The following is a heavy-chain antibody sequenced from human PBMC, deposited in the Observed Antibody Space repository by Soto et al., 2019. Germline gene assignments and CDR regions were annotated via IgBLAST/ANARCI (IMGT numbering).Heavy chain of an antibody. D-gene: IGHD3-22*01. V-gene: IGHV3-30-3*01. CDR3: ARSYYDSSGGTDY. Sequence: QVQLVESGGGVVQPWRSLRLSCAASGFTFSSYAMHWVRQAPGKGLEWVAVISYDGSNKYYADSVKGRFTISRDNSKNTLYLQMNSLRAEDTAVYYCARSYYDSSGGTDYWGQGTLVTVSS. CDR2: ISYDGSNK. J-gene: IGHJ4*02. CDR1: GFTFSSYA.